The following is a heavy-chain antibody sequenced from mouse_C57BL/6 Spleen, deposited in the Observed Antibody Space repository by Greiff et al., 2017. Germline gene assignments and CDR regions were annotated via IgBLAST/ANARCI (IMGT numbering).Heavy chain of an antibody. CDR3: TRNIYYSNLFAY. D-gene: IGHD2-5*01. CDR1: GYTFTDYE. V-gene: IGHV1-15*01. J-gene: IGHJ3*01. CDR2: IDPETGGT. Sequence: QVHVKQSGAELVRPGASVTLSCKASGYTFTDYEMRWVKQTPVHGLEWIGAIDPETGGTAYNQKFQGKAILTADKSSSPAYMELRSLTSEDSAVYYCTRNIYYSNLFAYWGQGTLVTVSA.